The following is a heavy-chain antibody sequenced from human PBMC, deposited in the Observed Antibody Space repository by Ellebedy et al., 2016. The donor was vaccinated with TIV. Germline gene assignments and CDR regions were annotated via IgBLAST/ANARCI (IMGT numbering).Heavy chain of an antibody. CDR1: GGTFRDYA. V-gene: IGHV1-69*13. Sequence: ASVKVSCKASGGTFRDYAISWARQAPGQGLEWMGGIIPIYDTADYSHKFQGRVAITADESTSIVYMELSGLRSEDTAVYYCARVPRAGMYYGMDVWGQGTTVTVSS. J-gene: IGHJ6*02. CDR3: ARVPRAGMYYGMDV. CDR2: IIPIYDTA.